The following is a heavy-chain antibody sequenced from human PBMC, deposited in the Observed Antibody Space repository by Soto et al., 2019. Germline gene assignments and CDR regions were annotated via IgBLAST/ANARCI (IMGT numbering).Heavy chain of an antibody. CDR2: IPYDGSNK. Sequence: QVQLVESGGGVVQPGRSLRVSCAASGFTFSSYAMHWVRQAPGKGLEWVAIIPYDGSNKYYADSVKSRFTISRDNSKNTLYLQMNSLRAEDTAVYYCARGSRPGYYYYYGRDVWGQGTTVTVSS. J-gene: IGHJ6*02. V-gene: IGHV3-30-3*01. CDR1: GFTFSSYA. CDR3: ARGSRPGYYYYYGRDV. D-gene: IGHD6-6*01.